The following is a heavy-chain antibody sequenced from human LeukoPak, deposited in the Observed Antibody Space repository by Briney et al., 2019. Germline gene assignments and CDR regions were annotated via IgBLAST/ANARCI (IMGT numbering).Heavy chain of an antibody. V-gene: IGHV4-34*01. J-gene: IGHJ4*02. CDR3: ARGLEYYYDSSGLGY. CDR1: GGSFSGYY. D-gene: IGHD3-22*01. CDR2: INHSGST. Sequence: PSETLSLTCAVYGGSFSGYYWSWIRQPPGKGLEWIGEINHSGSTNYNPSLKSRVTISVDTSKNQFSLKLSSVTAADTAVYYCARGLEYYYDSSGLGYWGQGTLVTVSS.